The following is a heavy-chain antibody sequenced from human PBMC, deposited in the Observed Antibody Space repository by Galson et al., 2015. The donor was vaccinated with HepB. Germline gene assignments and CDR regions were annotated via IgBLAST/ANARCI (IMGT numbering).Heavy chain of an antibody. CDR2: IFPGDSDT. CDR1: GYTFTSHW. D-gene: IGHD3-3*01. V-gene: IGHV5-51*01. CDR3: ARQGPLEWSIFLDF. J-gene: IGHJ4*02. Sequence: QSGAEVKKPGESLKISCTGSGYTFTSHWIGWVRQMPGKGLEWMGIIFPGDSDTRYSPSFQGQVTISADKSINTAYLQWSSLKASDTAMYYCARQGPLEWSIFLDFWGQGTLLTVSS.